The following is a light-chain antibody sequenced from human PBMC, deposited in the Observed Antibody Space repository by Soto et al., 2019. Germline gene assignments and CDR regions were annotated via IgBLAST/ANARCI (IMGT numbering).Light chain of an antibody. Sequence: WSQARGSVALSPGVSLAGPCSANQSVSSSYLAWYQQKPGQAPRLLIYDASNRATGIPARFSGIVSGTDFTHTIGLLAPQSCSVYFPQPRSNSTPITSAQGTRLEIK. V-gene: IGKV3-11*01. J-gene: IGKJ5*01. CDR1: QSVSSSY. CDR3: QPRSNSTPIT. CDR2: DAS.